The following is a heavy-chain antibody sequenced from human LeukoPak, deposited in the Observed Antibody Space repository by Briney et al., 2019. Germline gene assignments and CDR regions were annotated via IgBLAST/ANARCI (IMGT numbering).Heavy chain of an antibody. Sequence: ASVKVSCKASGYTFTGYYMHWVRQAPGQGLEWMGWINPNSGGTNYAQKFQGRVTMTRDTSISTAYMELSRLRSDDTAVYYCARYSSSRRSFDYWGQGTLVTVSS. CDR2: INPNSGGT. V-gene: IGHV1-2*02. D-gene: IGHD6-6*01. CDR1: GYTFTGYY. J-gene: IGHJ4*02. CDR3: ARYSSSRRSFDY.